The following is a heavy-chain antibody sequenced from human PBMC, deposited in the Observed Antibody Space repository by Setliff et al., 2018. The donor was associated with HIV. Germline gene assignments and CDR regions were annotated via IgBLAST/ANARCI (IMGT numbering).Heavy chain of an antibody. CDR1: GFPFSTFY. D-gene: IGHD1-20*01. CDR3: ARHYKSASG. Sequence: QPGGSLRLSCAASGFPFSTFYMSWVRQAPGKGLEWVANIKQDGSEKYYVDSVKGRFTISRDNGKNSLYLQMNSLRAEDTAVYYCARHYKSASGWGKGTLVTVSS. V-gene: IGHV3-7*03. CDR2: IKQDGSEK. J-gene: IGHJ4*02.